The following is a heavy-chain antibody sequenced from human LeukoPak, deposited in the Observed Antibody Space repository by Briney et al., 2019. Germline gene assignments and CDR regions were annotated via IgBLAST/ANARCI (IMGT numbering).Heavy chain of an antibody. D-gene: IGHD1-26*01. CDR3: AKDRLGAMMYFDF. J-gene: IGHJ4*02. CDR1: GFTFSSYA. V-gene: IGHV3-23*01. CDR2: INGSGRST. Sequence: PGGSLRLSCAASGFTFSSYAMSWVRQAPGKGLEWVSGINGSGRSTYYADSVKGRVTISRDNSKNTLYLQVNSLRVEDTAVYYCAKDRLGAMMYFDFWGQGTLVTVSS.